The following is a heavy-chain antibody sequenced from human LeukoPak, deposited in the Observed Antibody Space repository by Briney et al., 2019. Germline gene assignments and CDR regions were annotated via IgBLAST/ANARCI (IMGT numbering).Heavy chain of an antibody. CDR1: GFTFSSYS. CDR3: ARDRGYDYNYYYYYYMDV. CDR2: ISSSSSYI. J-gene: IGHJ6*03. V-gene: IGHV3-21*01. D-gene: IGHD5-12*01. Sequence: GGSLRLSRAASGFTFSSYSMNWVRQAPGKGLEWVSSISSSSSYIYYADSVKGRFTISRDNAKNSLYLQMNSLRAEDTAVYYCARDRGYDYNYYYYYYMDVWGKGTTVTVSS.